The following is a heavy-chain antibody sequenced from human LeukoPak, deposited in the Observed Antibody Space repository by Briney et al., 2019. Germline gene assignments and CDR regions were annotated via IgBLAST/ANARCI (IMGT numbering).Heavy chain of an antibody. V-gene: IGHV1-18*01. CDR2: ISTYNGNT. CDR3: ARDKDGYNGGIEY. CDR1: GYTFTKYG. J-gene: IGHJ4*02. Sequence: ASVKVSCKASGYTFTKYGITWVRQAPGQGLEWMGWISTYNGNTNYAQKLQGRVTMTTDTSTSTAYMELRSLISDDAAVYYCARDKDGYNGGIEYWGQGTLVTVSS. D-gene: IGHD5-24*01.